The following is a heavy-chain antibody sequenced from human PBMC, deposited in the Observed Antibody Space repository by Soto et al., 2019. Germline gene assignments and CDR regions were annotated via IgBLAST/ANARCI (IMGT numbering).Heavy chain of an antibody. CDR2: INAGNGNT. Sequence: ASVEVSCKDSLYTFRDYYMHWVRQAPGQRLEWMGWINAGNGNTKYSQKFQGRVTITRDTSASTAYMELSSLRSEDTAVYYCARGDPREYSYGRYWGQGTLVTVSS. CDR1: LYTFRDYY. V-gene: IGHV1-3*01. J-gene: IGHJ4*02. CDR3: ARGDPREYSYGRY. D-gene: IGHD5-18*01.